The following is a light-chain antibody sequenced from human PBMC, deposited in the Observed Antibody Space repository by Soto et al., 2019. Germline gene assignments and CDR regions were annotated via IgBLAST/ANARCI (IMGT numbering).Light chain of an antibody. CDR1: QSISSSY. CDR2: GAS. J-gene: IGKJ1*01. Sequence: EIVLTQSPGTLSLSLGERATLSCRASQSISSSYLAWYQQKPGQAPRLLIYGASSRATGIPARFSGSGSGTEFTLTISSLQSEDGAFYYGHQYNNWSPTWTFGQGTKVDI. CDR3: HQYNNWSPTWT. V-gene: IGKV3D-15*01.